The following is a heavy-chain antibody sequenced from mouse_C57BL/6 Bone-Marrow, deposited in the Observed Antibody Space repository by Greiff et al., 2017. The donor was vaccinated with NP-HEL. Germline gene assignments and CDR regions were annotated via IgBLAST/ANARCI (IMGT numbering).Heavy chain of an antibody. CDR3: ANGSYYYAMDY. J-gene: IGHJ4*01. Sequence: EVMLVESVAELVRPGASVKLSCTASGFNIKNTYMHWVKQRPEQGLEWIGRIDPANGNTKYAPKFQGKATITADKSSNTAYLQLSSLTSEDTAIYYCANGSYYYAMDYWGQGTSVTVSS. CDR1: GFNIKNTY. CDR2: IDPANGNT. V-gene: IGHV14-3*01.